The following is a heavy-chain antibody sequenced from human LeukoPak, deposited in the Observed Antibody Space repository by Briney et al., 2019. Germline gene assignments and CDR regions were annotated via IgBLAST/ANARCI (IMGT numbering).Heavy chain of an antibody. CDR1: GGSISSYY. J-gene: IGHJ4*02. CDR3: ARSSDRGYDFDY. Sequence: PSETLSLTCTVSGGSISSYYWSWLRQPPGKGLEYIGFIYYSGSTKYNPSLKSRVTISVDTSKNQFSLKLSPVTAADTAVYYCARSSDRGYDFDYWGQGTLVTVSS. CDR2: IYYSGST. V-gene: IGHV4-59*01. D-gene: IGHD5-12*01.